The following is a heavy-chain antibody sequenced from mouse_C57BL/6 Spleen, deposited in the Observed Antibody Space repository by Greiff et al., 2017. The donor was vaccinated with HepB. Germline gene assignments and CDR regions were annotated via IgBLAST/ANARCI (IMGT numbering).Heavy chain of an antibody. J-gene: IGHJ1*03. D-gene: IGHD2-3*01. V-gene: IGHV3-6*01. Sequence: EVKLMESGPGLVKPSQSLSLTCSVTGYSITSGYYWNWIRQFPGNKLEWMGYISYDGSNNYNPSLKNRISITRDTSKNQFFLKLNSVTTEDTATYYCAREGVYDYFDVWGTGTTVTVSS. CDR2: ISYDGSN. CDR1: GYSITSGYY. CDR3: AREGVYDYFDV.